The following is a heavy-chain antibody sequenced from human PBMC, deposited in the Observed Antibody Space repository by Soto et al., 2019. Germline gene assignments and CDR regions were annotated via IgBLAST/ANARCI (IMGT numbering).Heavy chain of an antibody. V-gene: IGHV3-11*01. CDR3: ARDYSSSRYYGMDV. D-gene: IGHD6-6*01. J-gene: IGHJ6*02. CDR1: GFSFSDYY. CDR2: ITSSASTI. Sequence: QVQLVESGGGLVKPGGSLRLSCAASGFSFSDYYMSWIRQTPGKGLEWLAYITSSASTIYYADSVKGRFTISRDNAKNLLYLQMNSLRAEDTATYYCARDYSSSRYYGMDVWGQGTTVTVSS.